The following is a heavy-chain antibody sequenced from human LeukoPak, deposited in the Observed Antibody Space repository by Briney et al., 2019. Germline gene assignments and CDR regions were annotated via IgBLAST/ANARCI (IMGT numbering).Heavy chain of an antibody. V-gene: IGHV3-74*01. CDR3: ARDRGYSYGRHYYYYMDV. D-gene: IGHD5-18*01. CDR2: INVDGSRK. CDR1: GFIFSNYW. Sequence: GGSLRLSCAASGFIFSNYWMHWVRQVPGKGLLWVSRINVDGSRKIYADSVKGRFAISRDNAKNSLYLQMNSLRAEDTAVYYCARDRGYSYGRHYYYYMDVWGRGTTVTVSS. J-gene: IGHJ6*03.